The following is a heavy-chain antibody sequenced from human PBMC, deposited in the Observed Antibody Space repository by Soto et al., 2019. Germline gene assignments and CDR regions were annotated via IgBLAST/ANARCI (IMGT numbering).Heavy chain of an antibody. V-gene: IGHV3-23*01. CDR2: ISGSGGST. CDR3: AKVPGSSSGWLLFDY. D-gene: IGHD6-19*01. CDR1: GFTCSSYA. Sequence: GGSLRLSWAASGFTCSSYAMSWVRQAPGKGLEWVSAISGSGGSTDYADSVKGRFTISRDNSKNTLYLQMNSLRAEDTAVYYCAKVPGSSSGWLLFDYWGQGPLVTVSS. J-gene: IGHJ4*02.